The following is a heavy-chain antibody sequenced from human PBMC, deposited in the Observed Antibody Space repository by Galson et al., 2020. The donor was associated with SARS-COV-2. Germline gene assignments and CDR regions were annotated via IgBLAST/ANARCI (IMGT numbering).Heavy chain of an antibody. D-gene: IGHD3-10*01. CDR1: GFTIYGNY. CDR2: IYAYSGANT. CDR3: ARGVGGMNV. Sequence: TGGSLRLSCVATGFTIYGNYINWVRQAPGKGLEWVSIIYAYSGANTYYADSVRGRFTISRHNSENTVYLQMNSLKVEDTAVYYCARGVGGMNVWGQGTMVTVSS. V-gene: IGHV3-53*04. J-gene: IGHJ6*02.